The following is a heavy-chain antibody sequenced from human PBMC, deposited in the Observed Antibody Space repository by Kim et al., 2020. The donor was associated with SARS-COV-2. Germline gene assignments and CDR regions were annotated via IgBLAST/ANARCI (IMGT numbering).Heavy chain of an antibody. J-gene: IGHJ4*02. CDR3: ARERGGYDY. D-gene: IGHD1-26*01. V-gene: IGHV3-48*03. Sequence: GGSLRLSCAVSGLTFSTYEMNWVRQAPGKGLEWLSYITSSGTTTYYADSVKGRFTISRDNAKNSLFLQMNSLSAEDTAVYYCARERGGYDYWCQGTLVT. CDR2: ITSSGTTT. CDR1: GLTFSTYE.